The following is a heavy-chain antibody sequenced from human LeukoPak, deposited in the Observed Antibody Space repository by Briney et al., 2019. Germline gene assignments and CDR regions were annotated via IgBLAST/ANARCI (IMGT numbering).Heavy chain of an antibody. V-gene: IGHV4-39*01. CDR2: IYYTGST. CDR3: ARRPGEYGGNDFDY. CDR1: GGSISSRSDY. J-gene: IGHJ4*02. D-gene: IGHD4/OR15-4a*01. Sequence: SETLSLTCTVSGGSISSRSDYWGWIRQPPGKGLEWIGSIYYTGSTHYNPSLKSRVTISVDTSKSQFSLKLSSVTAADTAVYYCARRPGEYGGNDFDYWGQGTLVTVSS.